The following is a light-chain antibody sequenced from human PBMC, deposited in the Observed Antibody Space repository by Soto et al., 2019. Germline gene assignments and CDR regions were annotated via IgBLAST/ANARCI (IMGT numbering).Light chain of an antibody. J-gene: IGKJ2*01. CDR2: SAS. V-gene: IGKV3-11*01. Sequence: EVVLTQSPGTLSLSPGERATLTCRASQSVSGYLAWYQHKPGQTPRPLVYSASKRAPGTPARFSGSGSGTDFTLTISSLEPEDFTVSYCQQRSSWPYTFGPGTKLEI. CDR1: QSVSGY. CDR3: QQRSSWPYT.